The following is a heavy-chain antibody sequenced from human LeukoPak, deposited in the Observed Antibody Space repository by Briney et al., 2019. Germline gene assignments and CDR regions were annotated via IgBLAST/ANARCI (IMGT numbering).Heavy chain of an antibody. V-gene: IGHV1-2*02. D-gene: IGHD2-21*02. CDR2: INPNSGGT. CDR1: GYTFTGYY. J-gene: IGHJ6*03. CDR3: ARGVTARGFYYYMDI. Sequence: ASVKVSCKASGYTFTGYYIHWVRQAPGQGLEWMGWINPNSGGTNSAQKFQGMVTMTRDTSISTAYMELSRLTSDDTAVYSCARGVTARGFYYYMDIWGKGTTVTISS.